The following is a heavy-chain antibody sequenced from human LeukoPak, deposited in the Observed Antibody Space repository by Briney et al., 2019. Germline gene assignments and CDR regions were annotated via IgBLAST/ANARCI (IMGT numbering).Heavy chain of an antibody. Sequence: SETLSLTCTVSGVSISSSNSYWGWIRQPPGKGLEWIGSIYYSGNTYYNASLKSQVYISIDTSKNQFSLRLTSVTAADTAVYYCARQTGSGLFILPGGQGTLVTVSS. V-gene: IGHV4-39*01. CDR3: ARQTGSGLFILP. J-gene: IGHJ4*02. CDR1: GVSISSSNSY. CDR2: IYYSGNT. D-gene: IGHD3/OR15-3a*01.